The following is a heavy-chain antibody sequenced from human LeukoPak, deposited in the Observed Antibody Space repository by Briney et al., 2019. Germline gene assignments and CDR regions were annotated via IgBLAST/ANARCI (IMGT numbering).Heavy chain of an antibody. CDR2: IKQDGSEK. V-gene: IGHV3-7*03. CDR3: ARDKIVGATNFEY. CDR1: GFTFSSSA. J-gene: IGHJ4*02. D-gene: IGHD1-26*01. Sequence: GGSLRLSCAASGFTFSSSAMSWVRQVPGKGLEWVANIKQDGSEKYYVDSVKGRFTISRDNAKNSLYLQMNSLRAEDTARYYCARDKIVGATNFEYWGQGTLVTVSS.